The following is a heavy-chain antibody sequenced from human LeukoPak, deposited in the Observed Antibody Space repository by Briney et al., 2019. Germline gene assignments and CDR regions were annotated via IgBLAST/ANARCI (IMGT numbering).Heavy chain of an antibody. CDR2: ISSSSSYI. J-gene: IGHJ5*02. V-gene: IGHV3-21*01. D-gene: IGHD6-13*01. Sequence: GGSLRLSCAASGFTFSSYSMNWVRQAPGKGLEWVSSISSSSSYIYYADSVKGRFTISRDNAKNSLYLQMNSLRAEDTAVYYCARADSSWYTDAWGQGTLVTVSS. CDR1: GFTFSSYS. CDR3: ARADSSWYTDA.